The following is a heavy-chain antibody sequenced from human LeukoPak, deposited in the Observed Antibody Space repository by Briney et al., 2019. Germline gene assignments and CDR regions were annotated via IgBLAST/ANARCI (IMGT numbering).Heavy chain of an antibody. D-gene: IGHD4-23*01. CDR2: TYYRFKWYN. J-gene: IGHJ4*02. V-gene: IGHV6-1*01. CDR1: GDSVSSSSAA. Sequence: SQTLSLTCAISGDSVSSSSAAWNWIRQSPSGGLEWLGRTYYRFKWYNEYAASVRSRITINPDTSKNQLSLQLSSVTPEDTAIYYCAREDYGGNSGTYFDYWGQGTLVTVSS. CDR3: AREDYGGNSGTYFDY.